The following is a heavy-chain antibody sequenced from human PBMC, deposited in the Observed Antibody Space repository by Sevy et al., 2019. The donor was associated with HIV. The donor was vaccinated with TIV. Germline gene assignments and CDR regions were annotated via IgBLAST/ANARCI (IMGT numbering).Heavy chain of an antibody. CDR1: GGSFSGYY. CDR3: ARSITGTTSDYYYGMDV. D-gene: IGHD1-7*01. J-gene: IGHJ6*02. V-gene: IGHV4-34*01. Sequence: SETLSLTCAVYGGSFSGYYWSWIRQPPGKGLEWIGEINHSGSTNYNPSLKSRVTISVDTSKNQFSLKLSSVTAADTALYYCARSITGTTSDYYYGMDVWGQGTTVTVSS. CDR2: INHSGST.